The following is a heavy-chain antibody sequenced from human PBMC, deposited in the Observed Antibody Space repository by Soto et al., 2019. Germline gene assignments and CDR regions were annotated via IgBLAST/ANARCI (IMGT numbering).Heavy chain of an antibody. CDR1: GFDFSNYV. CDR3: AEVREDILLLVALDY. V-gene: IGHV3-30*18. D-gene: IGHD2-8*01. CDR2: MSFDGSDI. Sequence: QVQLVESGGRVVQPGRSLRLSCAASGFDFSNYVLHWVRQAPGKGLEWVAVMSFDGSDIYYADSVKGRFTISRDNSKNTLYLQMNNLRPEDTAVYYCAEVREDILLLVALDYWGQGTLVTVSS. J-gene: IGHJ4*02.